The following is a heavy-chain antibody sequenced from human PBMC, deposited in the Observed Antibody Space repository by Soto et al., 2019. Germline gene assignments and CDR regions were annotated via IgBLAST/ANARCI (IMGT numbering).Heavy chain of an antibody. CDR3: ARTFDYYGMDV. V-gene: IGHV4-38-2*01. Sequence: LSLTCAVSGYSIASGYYWAWIRQSPGKGLEWIGSIYHAGSVYYNPSLNSRVAVSLDTSKNHFSLKLTSVTAADTAVYYCARTFDYYGMDVGGQGTTVTVSS. CDR1: GYSIASGYY. J-gene: IGHJ6*02. CDR2: IYHAGSV.